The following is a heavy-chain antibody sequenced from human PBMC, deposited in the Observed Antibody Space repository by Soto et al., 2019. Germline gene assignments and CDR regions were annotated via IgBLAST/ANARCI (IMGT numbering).Heavy chain of an antibody. Sequence: ASVKVSCKASGYTFTSYGISWVRQAPGQGLEWMGWISAYNGNTNYAQKLQGRVTMTTDTSTSTAYMELRSLRSDDTAVYYCAIPADGLGFYYFDYWGQGTLVTVSS. CDR3: AIPADGLGFYYFDY. V-gene: IGHV1-18*01. J-gene: IGHJ4*02. D-gene: IGHD3-10*01. CDR2: ISAYNGNT. CDR1: GYTFTSYG.